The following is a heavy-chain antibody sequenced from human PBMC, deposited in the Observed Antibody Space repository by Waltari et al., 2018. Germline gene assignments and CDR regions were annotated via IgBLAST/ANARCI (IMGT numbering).Heavy chain of an antibody. CDR2: IWYDASNE. J-gene: IGHJ4*02. V-gene: IGHV3-33*06. CDR1: GFTFSTYG. D-gene: IGHD3-22*01. Sequence: QVQLVESGGGVVQPGRSLRLSCAASGFTFSTYGMPWVRPAPGKGLEWLAVIWYDASNEDYADSVKGRFTVSRDNSRSTLYLQMNSLRAEDTAVYYCAKDSSGPLDYWGQGTLVTVSS. CDR3: AKDSSGPLDY.